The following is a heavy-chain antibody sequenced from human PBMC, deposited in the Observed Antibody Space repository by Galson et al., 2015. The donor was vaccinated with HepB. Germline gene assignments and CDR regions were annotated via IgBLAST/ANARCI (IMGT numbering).Heavy chain of an antibody. Sequence: SGAEVKKPGESLNISCKGSGYSFIKYRINWVRQMPGRGLGRMGRLDPSDPYTNYSPSFQGHVTLSADTSISTAYLQWSSLKASDTAMYYCVRGSESLGYWGQGTLVTVSS. CDR3: VRGSESLGY. J-gene: IGHJ4*02. D-gene: IGHD3-10*01. V-gene: IGHV5-10-1*01. CDR1: GYSFIKYR. CDR2: LDPSDPYT.